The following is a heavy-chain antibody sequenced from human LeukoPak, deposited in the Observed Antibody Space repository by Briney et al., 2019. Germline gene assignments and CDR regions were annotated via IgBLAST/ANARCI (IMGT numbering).Heavy chain of an antibody. CDR1: GGSFSGYY. J-gene: IGHJ3*02. Sequence: PSETLSLTCAVYGGSFSGYYWSWIRQPPGKGLEWIGEINHSGSTNYNPSLKSRLTVSVDTSQNQFSLKLRSLTAADTAVYYCARQVPGNDAFDIWGQGTMVTVSS. V-gene: IGHV4-34*01. CDR3: ARQVPGNDAFDI. CDR2: INHSGST.